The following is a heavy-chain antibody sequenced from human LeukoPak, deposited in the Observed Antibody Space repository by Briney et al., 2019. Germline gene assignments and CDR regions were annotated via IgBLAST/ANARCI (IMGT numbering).Heavy chain of an antibody. D-gene: IGHD6-13*01. CDR2: IKQDGSEK. J-gene: IGHJ6*02. CDR3: AREGIAAAGYYYYYGMDV. Sequence: GGSLRLSCEASGFTFSSYGMHWVRQAPGKGLEWVANIKQDGSEKYYVDSVKGRFTISRDNAKNSLYLQMNSLRAEDTAVYYCAREGIAAAGYYYYYGMDVWGQGTTVTVSS. V-gene: IGHV3-7*01. CDR1: GFTFSSYG.